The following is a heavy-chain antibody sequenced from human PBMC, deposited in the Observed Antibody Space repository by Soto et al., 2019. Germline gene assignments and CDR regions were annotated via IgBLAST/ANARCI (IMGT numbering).Heavy chain of an antibody. J-gene: IGHJ4*02. CDR2: IDSGGST. D-gene: IGHD6-6*01. CDR1: GFTVSSKY. V-gene: IGHV3-53*01. Sequence: EVQLVESGGGLIHPGGSLRLSCAASGFTVSSKYMSWVRQAPGKGLEWVSVIDSGGSTYYADSVKGRFTISRDNSKNTLYLQMNSLRAEDTAVYYCATIAARPDWGQGTLVTVSS. CDR3: ATIAARPD.